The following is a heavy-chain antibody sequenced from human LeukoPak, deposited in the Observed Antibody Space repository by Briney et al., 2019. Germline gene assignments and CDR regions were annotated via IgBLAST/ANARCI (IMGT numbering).Heavy chain of an antibody. CDR3: ARDLHCGGDCYPLTY. J-gene: IGHJ4*02. CDR1: GFTFSSYW. D-gene: IGHD2-21*01. V-gene: IGHV3-7*01. Sequence: GGSLRLSCAASGFTFSSYWMSWVRQAPGKGLEWVANIKQDGSEKYYVDSVKGRFTISRDNAKNSLYLQMNSLRAEDTAVYYCARDLHCGGDCYPLTYWGQGTLVTVSS. CDR2: IKQDGSEK.